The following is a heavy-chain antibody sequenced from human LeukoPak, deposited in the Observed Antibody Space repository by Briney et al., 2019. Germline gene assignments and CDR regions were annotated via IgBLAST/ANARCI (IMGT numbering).Heavy chain of an antibody. D-gene: IGHD5-18*01. Sequence: ASVKVSCKASGYTFTNYYMHWVRQAPGQGLEWMGIINPSGGSTSYAQEFQGRITMTRDTSTSTVYMELSSLRSEDTAVYYCAREIGPIQLHLWSSAFDLWGQGTLVTVSS. CDR2: INPSGGST. CDR1: GYTFTNYY. V-gene: IGHV1-46*01. CDR3: AREIGPIQLHLWSSAFDL. J-gene: IGHJ4*02.